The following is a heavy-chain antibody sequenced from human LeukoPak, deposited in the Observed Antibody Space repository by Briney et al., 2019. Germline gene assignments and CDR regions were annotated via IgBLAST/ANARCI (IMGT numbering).Heavy chain of an antibody. J-gene: IGHJ6*02. CDR1: GFTFSSYW. D-gene: IGHD2-8*01. CDR2: IKQDGSEK. Sequence: PGGSLRLSCAASGFTFSSYWMSWVRQAPGKGLEWVANIKQDGSEKCYVDSVKGRFTISRDNAKNSLYLQMNSLRAEDTAVYYCARDGPNIVLMVYALYYYYYGMDVWGQGTTVTVSS. V-gene: IGHV3-7*01. CDR3: ARDGPNIVLMVYALYYYYYGMDV.